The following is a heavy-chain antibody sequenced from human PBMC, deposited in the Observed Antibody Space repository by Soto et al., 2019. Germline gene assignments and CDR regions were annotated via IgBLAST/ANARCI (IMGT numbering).Heavy chain of an antibody. V-gene: IGHV4-34*02. CDR1: GGSFSGYF. CDR2: ISHSGSR. D-gene: IGHD6-19*01. CDR3: ARGLAYDRPITVAEPFDS. Sequence: QVQLQQWGAGLLKASETLSLTCVVSGGSFSGYFWTWIRQSPGRGLEWIGEISHSGSRNYNPAFQSRVIISVDSSKNPVSLKLGSVHAAYSATYFCARGLAYDRPITVAEPFDSWGQGTLLTVSS. J-gene: IGHJ4*02.